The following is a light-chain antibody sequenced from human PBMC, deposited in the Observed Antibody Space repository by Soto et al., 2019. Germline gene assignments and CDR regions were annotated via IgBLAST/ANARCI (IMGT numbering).Light chain of an antibody. CDR3: QQAYSFPLT. CDR1: QGIRYW. CDR2: GAS. J-gene: IGKJ4*01. Sequence: DIQMTQSPSSVSASVGDRVTITCRASQGIRYWLAWYQQKPGKAPKILIKGASSLQAGVPSRFSGSGSGTDFTLTSISLQPEDSATYYCQQAYSFPLTLVGGTKVEIK. V-gene: IGKV1-12*01.